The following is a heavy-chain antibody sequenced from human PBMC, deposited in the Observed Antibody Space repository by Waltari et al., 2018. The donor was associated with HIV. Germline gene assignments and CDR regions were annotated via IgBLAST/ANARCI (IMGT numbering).Heavy chain of an antibody. J-gene: IGHJ3*02. Sequence: QVQLVQSGAEVKKPGASVKVSCKASGYTFSTYYVHWVRQAPGQGLQWLGIINPSGGGTKYAQNFQGRVTMTSDTSTSTVYMELSGLRSEDTAIYYCASPYCSDDNCPLANTFDIWGQGTMVTVSS. D-gene: IGHD2-15*01. V-gene: IGHV1-46*01. CDR2: INPSGGGT. CDR3: ASPYCSDDNCPLANTFDI. CDR1: GYTFSTYY.